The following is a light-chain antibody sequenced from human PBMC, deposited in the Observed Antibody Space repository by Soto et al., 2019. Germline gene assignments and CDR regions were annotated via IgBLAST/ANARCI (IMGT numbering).Light chain of an antibody. CDR2: GAS. V-gene: IGKV3-15*01. J-gene: IGKJ1*01. Sequence: EIVMTQSPATLSVSPGERATLSCRASQSVSSNLAWYQQKPGQAPRPLLYGASTRATGIPARFSGSGSGTEFTLTISSLQAEDFAVYYCQQYNNWLGTFGQGTKVEIK. CDR3: QQYNNWLGT. CDR1: QSVSSN.